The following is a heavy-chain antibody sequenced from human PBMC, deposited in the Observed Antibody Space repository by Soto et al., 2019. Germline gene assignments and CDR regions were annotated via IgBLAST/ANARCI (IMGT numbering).Heavy chain of an antibody. J-gene: IGHJ4*02. CDR2: ISYDGRNK. CDR1: GFSLNDYG. D-gene: IGHD3-22*01. CDR3: AKSNRGAYDTPDF. Sequence: QVQLVESGGGVVQPGRSLRLSCAASGFSLNDYGMHWVRQPPGKGLEWVADISYDGRNKYYTDSVRGRFNISRDISKGTLYLQMNSLRPDDTAVYYCAKSNRGAYDTPDFWGQGTPVTVSP. V-gene: IGHV3-30*18.